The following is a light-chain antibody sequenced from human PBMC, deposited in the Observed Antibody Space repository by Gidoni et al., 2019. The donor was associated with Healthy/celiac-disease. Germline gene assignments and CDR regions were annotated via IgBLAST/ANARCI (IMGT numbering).Light chain of an antibody. Sequence: EILMTQSPATLSVSPGERATLSCRASQSVRRNLAWYQQKTGQAPRLLIYGASTRATGIPARVRGSGSGIECTLNISSLQSEDFAVYDCQQDNNWPPGTFGQGTKVEIK. CDR2: GAS. J-gene: IGKJ1*01. CDR3: QQDNNWPPGT. CDR1: QSVRRN. V-gene: IGKV3-15*01.